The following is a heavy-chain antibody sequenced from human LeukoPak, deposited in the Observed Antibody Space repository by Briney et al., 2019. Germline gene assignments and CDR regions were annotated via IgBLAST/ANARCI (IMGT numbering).Heavy chain of an antibody. CDR3: ARAGDSSAPGTSDY. CDR1: GGTFSSYA. D-gene: IGHD6-25*01. Sequence: ASVKVSCKASGGTFSSYAISWVRQAPGQGLEWMGGIIPILGTANYAQKFQGRVTITTDESTSTAYVELSSLRSEDTAVYYCARAGDSSAPGTSDYWGEGTLVTVSS. J-gene: IGHJ4*02. V-gene: IGHV1-69*05. CDR2: IIPILGTA.